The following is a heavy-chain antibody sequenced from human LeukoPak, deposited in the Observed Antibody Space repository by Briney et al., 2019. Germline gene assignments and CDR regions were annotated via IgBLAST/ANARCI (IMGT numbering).Heavy chain of an antibody. V-gene: IGHV4-59*01. CDR3: ATGYSSTWYYFDY. D-gene: IGHD6-13*01. J-gene: IGHJ4*02. Sequence: SETLSLTCTVSGDSISSYYWSWIRQPPGKGLEWIGYIYHSGSTNYNPSLKTRVTISADTSKDQFSLKLASVTAADTAVYYGATGYSSTWYYFDYWGQGTLVTVSS. CDR1: GDSISSYY. CDR2: IYHSGST.